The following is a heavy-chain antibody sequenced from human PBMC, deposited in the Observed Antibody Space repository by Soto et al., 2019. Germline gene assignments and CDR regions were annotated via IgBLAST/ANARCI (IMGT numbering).Heavy chain of an antibody. CDR2: ISAYNGNT. Sequence: ASVKVSCKASGYTFTSYGISWVRQAPGQGLEWMGWISAYNGNTNYAQKLQGRVTMTTDTSTSTAYMELRSLRSDDTAVYYCARTRDDYGDYIFDDWGQGALVTVSS. J-gene: IGHJ4*02. CDR3: ARTRDDYGDYIFDD. CDR1: GYTFTSYG. V-gene: IGHV1-18*01. D-gene: IGHD4-17*01.